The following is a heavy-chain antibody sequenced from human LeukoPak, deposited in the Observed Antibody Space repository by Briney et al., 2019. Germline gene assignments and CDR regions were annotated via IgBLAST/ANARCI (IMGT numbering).Heavy chain of an antibody. Sequence: ASVKASCKASGYIFISSGMSWVRQAPGQGLEWMGWINSNTGNPTYAQGFTGRFVFSWDTSVSTAYPQISSLKAEDTAVYYCARVRYTSGLYYFESWGQGTLVTVSS. J-gene: IGHJ4*02. V-gene: IGHV7-4-1*02. CDR3: ARVRYTSGLYYFES. CDR1: GYIFISSG. D-gene: IGHD6-19*01. CDR2: INSNTGNP.